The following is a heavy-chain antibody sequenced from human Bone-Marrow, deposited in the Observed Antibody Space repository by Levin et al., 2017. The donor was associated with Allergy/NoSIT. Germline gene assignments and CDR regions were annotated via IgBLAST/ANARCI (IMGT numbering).Heavy chain of an antibody. CDR2: FDPEDGET. V-gene: IGHV1-24*01. CDR1: GYTLTELS. J-gene: IGHJ3*02. Sequence: HGESLKISCKVSGYTLTELSMHWVRQAPGKGLEWMGGFDPEDGETIYAQKFQGRVTMTEDTSTDTAYMELSSLRSEDTAVYYCATDHCSSTSCYPDAFDIWGQGTMVTVSS. D-gene: IGHD2-2*01. CDR3: ATDHCSSTSCYPDAFDI.